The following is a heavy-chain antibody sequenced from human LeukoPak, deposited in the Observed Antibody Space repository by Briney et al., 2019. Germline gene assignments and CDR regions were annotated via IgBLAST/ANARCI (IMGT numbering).Heavy chain of an antibody. Sequence: PGGSLRLSCAASGFTFSTYWMSWVRQAPGKGLEWVANIKQDGNEKYYVDSVKGRFAISRDNAKNSLFLQMNSLRDKDTAVYYCARGGKSGAFDICGQGTLVTVSS. D-gene: IGHD3-10*01. CDR1: GFTFSTYW. CDR3: ARGGKSGAFDI. V-gene: IGHV3-7*01. CDR2: IKQDGNEK. J-gene: IGHJ3*02.